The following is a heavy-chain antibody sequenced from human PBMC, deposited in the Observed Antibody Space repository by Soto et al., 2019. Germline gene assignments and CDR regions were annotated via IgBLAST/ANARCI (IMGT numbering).Heavy chain of an antibody. V-gene: IGHV1-18*01. Sequence: ASVKVYCKASGYTFTSYGISWVRQAPGQGLEWMRWISAYNGNTNYAQKLQGRVTMTTDTSTSTAYMELRSLRSDDTAVYYCAREGGGTIFGVVTPSYYYYYGMDVWGQGTTVTVSS. CDR3: AREGGGTIFGVVTPSYYYYYGMDV. CDR1: GYTFTSYG. CDR2: ISAYNGNT. J-gene: IGHJ6*02. D-gene: IGHD3-3*01.